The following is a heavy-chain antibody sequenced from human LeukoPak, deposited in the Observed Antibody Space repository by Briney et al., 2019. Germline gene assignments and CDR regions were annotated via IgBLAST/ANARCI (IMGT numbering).Heavy chain of an antibody. CDR2: ISYDESNK. CDR1: GFTFSSYA. V-gene: IGHV3-30*18. J-gene: IGHJ4*02. D-gene: IGHD3-22*01. CDR3: AKVGSYHDFDY. Sequence: GGSLRLSCAASGFTFSSYAMHWVRQAPGKGLEWVALISYDESNKYYADSVKGRFTVSRDNSKNTLFLQMNSLRAEDTAVYYCAKVGSYHDFDYWGQGTLVTVSS.